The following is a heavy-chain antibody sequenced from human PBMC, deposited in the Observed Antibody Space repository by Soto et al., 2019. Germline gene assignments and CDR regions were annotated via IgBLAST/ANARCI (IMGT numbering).Heavy chain of an antibody. D-gene: IGHD1-26*01. V-gene: IGHV4-59*01. Sequence: SETLSLTCTVSGASISSYYWSWIRQPPGKGLEWIGYIYYSGSTNYNPSLKSRVTISVDTSKNQFSLKLSSVTAADTAVYYCAREPLGGPGYWGQGTPVTVSS. CDR1: GASISSYY. CDR2: IYYSGST. CDR3: AREPLGGPGY. J-gene: IGHJ4*02.